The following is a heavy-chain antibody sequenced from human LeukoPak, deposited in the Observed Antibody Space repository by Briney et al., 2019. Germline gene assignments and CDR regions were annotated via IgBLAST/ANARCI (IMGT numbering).Heavy chain of an antibody. J-gene: IGHJ3*02. Sequence: EASVKVSCKTAGFTFTAFHMHWVRQAPEQGLEWMAWISLGGGGTNYAQKFQGRVTMTRDTSISTAYMELSSLRSDDTAVYYCVTSTGYFNTWGAFDIWGQGTTVTVSS. V-gene: IGHV1-2*02. CDR2: ISLGGGGT. CDR1: GFTFTAFH. D-gene: IGHD2-15*01. CDR3: VTSTGYFNTWGAFDI.